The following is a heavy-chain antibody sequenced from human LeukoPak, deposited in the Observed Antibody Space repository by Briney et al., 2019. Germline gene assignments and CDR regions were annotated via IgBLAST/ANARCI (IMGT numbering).Heavy chain of an antibody. CDR1: GFTFDDYA. CDR3: AKPITAAGRQGGDY. J-gene: IGHJ4*02. Sequence: PGRSLRLSCAASGFTFDDYAMHWVRQAPGKGLEWVSGISWNSGSIGYADSVKGRFTISRDNAKNSLYLQMNSLRAEDTALYYCAKPITAAGRQGGDYWGQGTLVTVSS. V-gene: IGHV3-9*01. D-gene: IGHD6-13*01. CDR2: ISWNSGSI.